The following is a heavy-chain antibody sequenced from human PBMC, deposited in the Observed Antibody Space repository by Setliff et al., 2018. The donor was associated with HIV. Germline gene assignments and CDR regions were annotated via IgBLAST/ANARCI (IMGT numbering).Heavy chain of an antibody. V-gene: IGHV1-69*13. CDR1: GGALSTYA. D-gene: IGHD3-22*01. CDR2: IIPVLGTA. J-gene: IGHJ6*03. CDR3: ARAAYYDSRDFSDFYYMDV. Sequence: SVKVSCKASGGALSTYAINWVRQAPGQGLEWVGGIIPVLGTANYAQKLEGRVTITAGESTSTASMELSGLRSEDTAVYYCARAAYYDSRDFSDFYYMDVWGTGTTVTVSS.